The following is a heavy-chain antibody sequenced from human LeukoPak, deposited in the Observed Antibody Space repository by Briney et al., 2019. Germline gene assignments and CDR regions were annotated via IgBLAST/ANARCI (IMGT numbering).Heavy chain of an antibody. Sequence: GRSLRLSCAASGFAFSNYAIHWVRQGPGKGLEWVAVISYDGSNKDYADSVKGRCTISRDKSENTVWLQMNSLRTEDTAVYYCAKDLGYGSGRGGYYYYYGMDVWGQGTTATVS. CDR1: GFAFSNYA. CDR2: ISYDGSNK. D-gene: IGHD3-10*01. V-gene: IGHV3-30*18. J-gene: IGHJ6*02. CDR3: AKDLGYGSGRGGYYYYYGMDV.